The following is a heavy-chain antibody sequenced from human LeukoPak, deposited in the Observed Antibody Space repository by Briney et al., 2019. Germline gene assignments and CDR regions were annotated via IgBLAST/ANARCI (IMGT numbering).Heavy chain of an antibody. Sequence: ASVKVSCKASGYTFTNYGISWVRQAPGQGLEWMGWISAYNGNTNYAQKFQGRVTMTRDTSTSTVYMELSSLRSEDTAVYYCARTLRPLYDSSGPSFDYWGQGTLVTVSS. J-gene: IGHJ4*02. D-gene: IGHD3-22*01. CDR2: ISAYNGNT. V-gene: IGHV1-18*01. CDR1: GYTFTNYG. CDR3: ARTLRPLYDSSGPSFDY.